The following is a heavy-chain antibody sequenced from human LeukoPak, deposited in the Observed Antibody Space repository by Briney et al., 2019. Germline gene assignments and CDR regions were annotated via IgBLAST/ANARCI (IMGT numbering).Heavy chain of an antibody. CDR2: INHSGTT. V-gene: IGHV4-34*01. D-gene: IGHD4-23*01. CDR3: ARGPDYGGTSGRVDY. Sequence: SETLSLTCTVSGGSISSYYWSWIRQPPGKGLEWIGEINHSGTTNYNPSLRSRVIVSVDTSKNQFSLKLNSVTAADTALYFCARGPDYGGTSGRVDYWGQGILVTVSS. CDR1: GGSISSYY. J-gene: IGHJ4*02.